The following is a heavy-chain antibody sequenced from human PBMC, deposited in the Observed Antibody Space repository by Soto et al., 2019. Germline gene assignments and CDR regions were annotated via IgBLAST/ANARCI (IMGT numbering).Heavy chain of an antibody. J-gene: IGHJ3*02. D-gene: IGHD5-18*01. Sequence: GAPVKVSCKASGYTFTSYGISWVRQAPGQGLEWMGWISAYNGNTNYAQKLQGRVTMTTDTSTSTAYMELRSLRSDDTAVYYCARNRYSYGYLAGAFDIWGQGTMVTVSS. CDR3: ARNRYSYGYLAGAFDI. CDR2: ISAYNGNT. V-gene: IGHV1-18*01. CDR1: GYTFTSYG.